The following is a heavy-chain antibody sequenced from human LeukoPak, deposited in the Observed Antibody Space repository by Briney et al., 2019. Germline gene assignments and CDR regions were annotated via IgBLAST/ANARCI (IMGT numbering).Heavy chain of an antibody. V-gene: IGHV1-2*02. CDR1: GYPFTGYY. J-gene: IGHJ6*02. CDR2: INPNSGGT. D-gene: IGHD7-27*01. Sequence: ASVKVSCKASGYPFTGYYLHWVRQAPGQGLEWMGWINPNSGGTNYAQKFQGRVTMTRDTSISTAYMELSRLRSDDTAVYYCARVLGRLGSTYYYYGMDVWGQGTTVTVSS. CDR3: ARVLGRLGSTYYYYGMDV.